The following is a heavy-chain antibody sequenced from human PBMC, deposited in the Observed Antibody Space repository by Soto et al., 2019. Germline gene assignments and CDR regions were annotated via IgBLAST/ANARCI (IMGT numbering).Heavy chain of an antibody. CDR1: GGTFSSYA. CDR2: IIPVFGTA. V-gene: IGHV1-69*13. D-gene: IGHD3-10*01. Sequence: SVEVSCKASGGTFSSYAISWVRQETGQGLEWMGGIIPVFGTANYAQKFQGRVTLTADESTSTDYMELSRMRSEDTAVYYCARDQYGVRGVIANFYFYGMAVWGQGTTVTVSS. J-gene: IGHJ6*02. CDR3: ARDQYGVRGVIANFYFYGMAV.